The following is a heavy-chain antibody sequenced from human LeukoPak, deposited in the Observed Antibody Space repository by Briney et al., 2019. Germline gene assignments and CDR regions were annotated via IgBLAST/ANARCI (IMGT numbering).Heavy chain of an antibody. J-gene: IGHJ6*02. CDR2: ITSSSSI. CDR1: GFTFSSYN. V-gene: IGHV3-21*01. D-gene: IGHD2-2*03. Sequence: GGSLTLSCAASGFTFSSYNMNWVRQAPGKGLEWVSSITSSSSIYYADSVKGRFTISRDNAKSSLYLQMNSLRAEDTAVYYCVAGYCSGTSCSTFFGMDVWGQGTTVTVSS. CDR3: VAGYCSGTSCSTFFGMDV.